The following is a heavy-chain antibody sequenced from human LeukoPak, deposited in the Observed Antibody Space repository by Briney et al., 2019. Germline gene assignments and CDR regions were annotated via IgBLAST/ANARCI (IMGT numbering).Heavy chain of an antibody. CDR3: TTDIVVVPAALKNYAGFDY. V-gene: IGHV3-15*01. CDR1: GFTFSSFT. D-gene: IGHD2-2*01. Sequence: GGSLRLSCATSGFTFSSFTMNWVRQAPGKGLEWVGRIKSKTDGGTTDYAAPVKGRFTISRDDSKNTLYLQMNSLKTEDTAVCYCTTDIVVVPAALKNYAGFDYWGQGTLVTVSS. J-gene: IGHJ4*02. CDR2: IKSKTDGGTT.